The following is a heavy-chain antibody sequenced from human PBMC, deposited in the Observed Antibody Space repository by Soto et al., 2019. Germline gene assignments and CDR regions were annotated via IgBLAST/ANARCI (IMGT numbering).Heavy chain of an antibody. D-gene: IGHD5-12*01. CDR1: GYTFTRSG. J-gene: IGHJ6*02. CDR2: ISSYNGDT. CDR3: AREGVAPYDYYGMDV. V-gene: IGHV1-18*01. Sequence: QVQLVQSGAEVKKPGASVKVSCKASGYTFTRSGISWVRQAPGQGPEWMGWISSYNGDTNYAQTFQGRVTMTTDTSTRTAYMDRRSLSSDDTAVYYCAREGVAPYDYYGMDVWGQGTPVTV.